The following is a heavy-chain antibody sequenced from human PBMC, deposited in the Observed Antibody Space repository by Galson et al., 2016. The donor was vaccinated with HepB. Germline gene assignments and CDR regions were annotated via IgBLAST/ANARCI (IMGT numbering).Heavy chain of an antibody. CDR3: ARAGRPDIVVVRALHDLPYYYYGMDV. J-gene: IGHJ6*02. CDR1: GYSFTRYW. Sequence: QSGAEVKKPGESLKISCKGSGYSFTRYWIGWVRQMPGKGLEWMGIIYPGDSDTRYSPSFQGQVTISADKSISTAYLQWSSLKASDTAMYYCARAGRPDIVVVRALHDLPYYYYGMDVWGQGTTATVSS. V-gene: IGHV5-51*01. D-gene: IGHD2-2*01. CDR2: IYPGDSDT.